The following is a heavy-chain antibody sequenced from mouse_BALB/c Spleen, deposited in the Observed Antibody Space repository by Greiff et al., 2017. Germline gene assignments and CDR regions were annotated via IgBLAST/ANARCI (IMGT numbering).Heavy chain of an antibody. CDR2: INPNNGGT. CDR3: ARPIYYYGSSPFAY. J-gene: IGHJ3*01. V-gene: IGHV1-18*01. CDR1: GYTFTDYN. Sequence: VQLQQSGPELVKPGASVKIPCKASGYTFTDYNMDWVKQSHGKSLEWIGDINPNNGGTIYNQKFKGKATLTVDKSSSTAYMELRSLTSEDTAVYYCARPIYYYGSSPFAYWSQGTLVTVSA. D-gene: IGHD1-1*01.